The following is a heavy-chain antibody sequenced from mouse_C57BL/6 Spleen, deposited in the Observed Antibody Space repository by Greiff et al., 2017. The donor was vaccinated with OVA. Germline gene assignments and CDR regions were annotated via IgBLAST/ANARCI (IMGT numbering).Heavy chain of an antibody. CDR1: GFTFSSYA. J-gene: IGHJ4*01. Sequence: EVNVVESGGGLVKPGGSLKLSCAASGFTFSSYAMSWVRQTPEKRLEWVATISDGGSYTYYPDNVQGRFTISRDNAKNNLYLQMSHLKSEDTAMYYCARDEYDGAMDYWGQGTSVTVSS. V-gene: IGHV5-4*01. CDR3: ARDEYDGAMDY. CDR2: ISDGGSYT. D-gene: IGHD2-4*01.